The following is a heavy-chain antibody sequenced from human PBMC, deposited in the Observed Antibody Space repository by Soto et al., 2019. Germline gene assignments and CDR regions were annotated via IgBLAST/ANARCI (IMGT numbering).Heavy chain of an antibody. D-gene: IGHD2-21*02. CDR3: EHSLCGGDCLRSYSSHYYYGMDV. CDR1: GFSLNTGGLG. Sequence: QITLKESGPTLVKPTQTLTLTCTFSGFSLNTGGLGVGWIRQPPGKALEWLALIYWDGDKRYSPSLKSRLSITKDNPNHQVLLTMTNTDPVDTATYYCEHSLCGGDCLRSYSSHYYYGMDVWGQGTTVTVSS. J-gene: IGHJ6*02. CDR2: IYWDGDK. V-gene: IGHV2-5*02.